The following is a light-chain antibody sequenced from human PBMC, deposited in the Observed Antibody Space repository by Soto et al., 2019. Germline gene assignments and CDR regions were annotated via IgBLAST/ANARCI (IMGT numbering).Light chain of an antibody. Sequence: EIVMTQSRATLSVPPREGATLSCRASQSVSSDLAWYHQKPGQAPRLLIYGASTRATGIPARFSGSGSGTEFTLTINSLQSEDFAVYYCQQYNNWPRTFGQGTKVDIK. J-gene: IGKJ1*01. CDR2: GAS. V-gene: IGKV3-15*01. CDR3: QQYNNWPRT. CDR1: QSVSSD.